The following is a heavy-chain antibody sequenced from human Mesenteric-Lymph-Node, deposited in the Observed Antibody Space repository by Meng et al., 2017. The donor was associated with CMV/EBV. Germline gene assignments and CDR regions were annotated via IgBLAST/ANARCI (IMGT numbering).Heavy chain of an antibody. CDR3: ARDLYYYYIMDV. Sequence: SETLSLTCTVSGGSISSSSYYWGWIRQPPGKGLEWIGSIYYSGSTYYNPSLKSRVTISVDTSKNQFSLKLISVTAADTAVYYCARDLYYYYIMDVWGQGTTVTVSS. CDR2: IYYSGST. J-gene: IGHJ6*02. CDR1: GGSISSSSYY. V-gene: IGHV4-39*07.